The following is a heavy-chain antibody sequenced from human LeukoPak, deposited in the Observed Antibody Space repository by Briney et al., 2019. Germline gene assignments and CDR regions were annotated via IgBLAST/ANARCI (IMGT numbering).Heavy chain of an antibody. D-gene: IGHD5-18*01. Sequence: GASVKVSCKASGYTFTSYGISWVRQAPGQGLEWMGWISAYNGNTNYARKLQGRVTMTTDTSTSTAYMELRSLRSDDTAVYYCARDGKGYSYGPDAFDIWGQGTMVTVSS. CDR1: GYTFTSYG. CDR3: ARDGKGYSYGPDAFDI. V-gene: IGHV1-18*01. CDR2: ISAYNGNT. J-gene: IGHJ3*02.